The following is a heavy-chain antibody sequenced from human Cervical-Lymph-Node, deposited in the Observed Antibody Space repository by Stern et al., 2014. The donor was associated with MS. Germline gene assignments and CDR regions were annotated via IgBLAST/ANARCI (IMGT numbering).Heavy chain of an antibody. CDR1: GFTFSSYA. Sequence: VQLVESGGGVVQPGRSLRLSCAASGFTFSSYAMHWVRQAPGKGLEWVAVISYDGSNKYYADSVKGRFTISRDNSKNTLYLQMNSLRAEDTAVYYRARDPEWELPDYWGQGTLVTVSS. J-gene: IGHJ4*02. CDR3: ARDPEWELPDY. CDR2: ISYDGSNK. V-gene: IGHV3-30*01. D-gene: IGHD1-26*01.